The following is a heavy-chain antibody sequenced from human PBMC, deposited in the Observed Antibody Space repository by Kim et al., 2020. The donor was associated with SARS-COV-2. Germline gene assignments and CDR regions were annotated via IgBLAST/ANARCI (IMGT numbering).Heavy chain of an antibody. CDR2: IYYSGST. Sequence: SETLSLTCTVSGGSVSSGSYYWSWIRQPPGKGLEWIGYIYYSGSTNYNPSLKSRVTISVDTSKNQFSLKLSSVTAADTAVYYCARATQTRLWFGELSADPIHIWGQGTLSPSPQ. CDR3: ARATQTRLWFGELSADPIHI. D-gene: IGHD3-10*01. J-gene: IGHJ4*02. V-gene: IGHV4-61*01. CDR1: GGSVSSGSYY.